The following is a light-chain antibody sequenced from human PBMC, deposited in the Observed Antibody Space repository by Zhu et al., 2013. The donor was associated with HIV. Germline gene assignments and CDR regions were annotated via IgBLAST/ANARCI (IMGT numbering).Light chain of an antibody. CDR1: QSILHSFNNNNY. V-gene: IGKV4-1*01. CDR3: QQRSKWPPFT. Sequence: DIVMTQSPDSLAVSLGERATINCKSSQSILHSFNNNNYLAWYQQKPGQPPRLLIYGASTRSTGIPARFSGTGSGTEFTLTISSLEPEDFTVYYCQQRSKWPPFTFGQGTKLEIK. CDR2: GAS. J-gene: IGKJ2*01.